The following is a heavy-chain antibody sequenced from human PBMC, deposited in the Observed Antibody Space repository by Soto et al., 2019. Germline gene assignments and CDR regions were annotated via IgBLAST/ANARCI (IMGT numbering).Heavy chain of an antibody. CDR3: ARDRETIVLRFLEWLWLDGMDV. Sequence: GGSLRLSCAASGFTFSSYAMHWVRQAPGKGLKWVEFISYDGSNKYYADSVKGRFTISRDNSKNTLYLQMNSLRAEDTAVYYCARDRETIVLRFLEWLWLDGMDVWGQGTTVTVSS. J-gene: IGHJ6*02. D-gene: IGHD3-3*01. CDR1: GFTFSSYA. CDR2: ISYDGSNK. V-gene: IGHV3-30-3*01.